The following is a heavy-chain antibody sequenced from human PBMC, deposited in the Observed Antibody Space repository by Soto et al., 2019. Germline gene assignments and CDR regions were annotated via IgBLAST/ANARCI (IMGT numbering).Heavy chain of an antibody. CDR3: ARPLGGNHYYYGMDV. V-gene: IGHV1-69*12. J-gene: IGHJ6*02. CDR2: IIPIFGTA. CDR1: GGTFSSYA. Sequence: QVQLVQSGAEVKKPGSSVKVSCKASGGTFSSYAISWVRQAPGQGLEWMGGIIPIFGTADYAQKFQGRVTITADDFXRTAYMELSSLRSEDTAVYYCARPLGGNHYYYGMDVWGQGTTVTVSS. D-gene: IGHD3-16*01.